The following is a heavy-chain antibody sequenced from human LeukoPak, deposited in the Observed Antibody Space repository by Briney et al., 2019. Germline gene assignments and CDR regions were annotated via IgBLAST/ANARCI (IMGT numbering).Heavy chain of an antibody. V-gene: IGHV3-33*06. CDR3: SKGPNGYSGYYADPEDFDY. Sequence: GGSMRLSWGASGFIFSSYGVHWVRQAGDEGVEWVAVIWYDGSNKYYADSVEGRFTISRDYYKTTLYLQMNIMSADDTVVYYWSKGPNGYSGYYADPEDFDYWGQGPLVTASS. D-gene: IGHD5-12*01. J-gene: IGHJ4*02. CDR1: GFIFSSYG. CDR2: IWYDGSNK.